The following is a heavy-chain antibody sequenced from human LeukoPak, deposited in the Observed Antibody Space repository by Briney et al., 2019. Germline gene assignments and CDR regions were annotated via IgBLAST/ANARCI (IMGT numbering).Heavy chain of an antibody. Sequence: GGSLRLSCAASGFTFSSYSMNWVRQAPGKGLEWVSYISSSSSTIYYADSVKGRFTISRDSAKNSLYLQMNSLRAEDTAVYYCARDRATVRWYYYYMDVWGKGTTVTVSS. CDR2: ISSSSSTI. CDR3: ARDRATVRWYYYYMDV. J-gene: IGHJ6*03. CDR1: GFTFSSYS. V-gene: IGHV3-48*01. D-gene: IGHD4-11*01.